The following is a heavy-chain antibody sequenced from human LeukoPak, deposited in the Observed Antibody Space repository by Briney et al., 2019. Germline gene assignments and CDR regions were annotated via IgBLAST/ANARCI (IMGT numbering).Heavy chain of an antibody. CDR3: ARDTAEGGYSYGDFDY. J-gene: IGHJ4*02. D-gene: IGHD5-18*01. CDR2: INTNTGNP. V-gene: IGHV7-4-1*02. CDR1: GYTFTSYG. Sequence: ASVKVSCKASGYTFTSYGISWVRQAPGQGLEWMGWINTNTGNPTYAQGFTGRFVFSLDTSVSTAYLQISSLKAEDTAVYYCARDTAEGGYSYGDFDYWGQGTLVTVSS.